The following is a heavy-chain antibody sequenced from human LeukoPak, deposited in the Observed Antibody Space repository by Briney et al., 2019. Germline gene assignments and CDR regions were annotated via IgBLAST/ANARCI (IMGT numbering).Heavy chain of an antibody. V-gene: IGHV3-74*01. CDR2: ISSDAITT. D-gene: IGHD2-15*01. Sequence: GGPLRLSCAASGFTFSTYWMHWVRQAPGKGLVWVSRISSDAITTNYADSVKGRFTVSRDNAKNTLYLQMNSLRDEDTAVYYCARRPCSGGICYPPDYWGQGTLVTVSS. J-gene: IGHJ4*02. CDR1: GFTFSTYW. CDR3: ARRPCSGGICYPPDY.